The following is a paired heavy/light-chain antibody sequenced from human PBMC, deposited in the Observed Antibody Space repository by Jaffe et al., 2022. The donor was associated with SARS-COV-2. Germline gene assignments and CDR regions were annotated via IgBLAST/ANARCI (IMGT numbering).Light chain of an antibody. CDR3: QQYNNWPPYT. CDR1: QSVSSN. V-gene: IGKV3-15*01. CDR2: GAS. Sequence: EIVMTQSPATLSVSPGERATLSCRASQSVSSNLAWYQQKPGRAPRLLIYGASTRATGIPARFSGSGSGTEFTLTVSSLQSEDFALYYCQQYNNWPPYTFGQGTKLEIK. J-gene: IGKJ2*01.
Heavy chain of an antibody. Sequence: QVQLVESGGGVVQPGRSLRLSCAASGFTFSYYGMHWVRQAPGKGLEWVAIISYDGSDKYYADSVKGRFTISRDTSKNTLFLQMNSLRAEDTAVYYCAKDLYNFGSGNWGPGDYWGQGTLVTVSS. J-gene: IGHJ4*02. CDR3: AKDLYNFGSGNWGPGDY. V-gene: IGHV3-30*18. CDR1: GFTFSYYG. CDR2: ISYDGSDK. D-gene: IGHD3-10*01.